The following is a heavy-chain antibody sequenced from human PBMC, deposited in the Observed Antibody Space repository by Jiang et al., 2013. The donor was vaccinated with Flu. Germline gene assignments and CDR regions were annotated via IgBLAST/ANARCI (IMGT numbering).Heavy chain of an antibody. CDR2: INAGSGNT. D-gene: IGHD3-10*01. CDR1: GYAFSSFV. Sequence: CKASGYAFSSFVMHWVRQAPGQRLEWMGWINAGSGNTKYSQKFHGRLIITRDTSANTAYMELSSLRSEDAAVYYCARFGEESYGLDVWGQGTTVTVSS. CDR3: ARFGEESYGLDV. J-gene: IGHJ6*02. V-gene: IGHV1-3*01.